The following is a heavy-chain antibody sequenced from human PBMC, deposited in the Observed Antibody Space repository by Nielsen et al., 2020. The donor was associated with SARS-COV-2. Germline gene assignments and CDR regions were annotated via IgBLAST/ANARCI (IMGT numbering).Heavy chain of an antibody. Sequence: GESLKISCAASGFTFSSYGMHWVRQAPGEGLEWVAVIWYDGSNKYYADSVKGRFTISRDNSKNALYLQMNSLRAEDTAVYYCARDSSGYYYYYGMDVWGQGTTVTVSS. D-gene: IGHD3-22*01. J-gene: IGHJ6*02. V-gene: IGHV3-33*01. CDR3: ARDSSGYYYYYGMDV. CDR2: IWYDGSNK. CDR1: GFTFSSYG.